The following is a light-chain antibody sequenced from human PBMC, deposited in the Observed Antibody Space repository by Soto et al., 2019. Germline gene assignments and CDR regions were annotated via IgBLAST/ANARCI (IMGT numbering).Light chain of an antibody. CDR2: LESSGSQ. CDR1: SGHRSYI. V-gene: IGLV4-60*02. J-gene: IGLJ3*02. Sequence: QLVLTQSSSASASLGSSVNLTCTLSSGHRSYIIAWHQQQPGKAPRFLMRLESSGSQNKGSGVPDRFSGSSSGAARYLTISNLQYEDEADYYCETWNSNTRVFGGGTKLTVL. CDR3: ETWNSNTRV.